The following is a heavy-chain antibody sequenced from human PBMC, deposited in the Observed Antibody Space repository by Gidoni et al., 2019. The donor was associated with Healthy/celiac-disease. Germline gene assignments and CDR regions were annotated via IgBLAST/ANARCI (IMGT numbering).Heavy chain of an antibody. CDR2: INHSGST. CDR1: GGSFSGYY. D-gene: IGHD2-2*01. Sequence: QVQLQQWGAGLLKPSETLSLTCAVYGGSFSGYYWCWIRQPPGKGLEWIGEINHSGSTNYNPSLKSRVTISVDTSKNQFSLKLSSVTAADTAVYYCARGGYCSSTSCYIYYYYGMDVWGQGTTVTVSS. V-gene: IGHV4-34*01. J-gene: IGHJ6*02. CDR3: ARGGYCSSTSCYIYYYYGMDV.